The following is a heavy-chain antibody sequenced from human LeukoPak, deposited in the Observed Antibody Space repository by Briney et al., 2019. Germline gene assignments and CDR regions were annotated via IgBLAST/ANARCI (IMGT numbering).Heavy chain of an antibody. Sequence: QTGGCLRLSCAAAGLIFSNYAMYWVRQAPGEWLELVSAISGGSGSTYSADSVKGRFTISRDSSNNTLYMQVNSLRAADTAVYYCAKWGDYDVLAGYSVSDFWGQGTLVTVSS. CDR1: GLIFSNYA. D-gene: IGHD3-9*01. V-gene: IGHV3-23*01. J-gene: IGHJ4*02. CDR2: ISGGSGST. CDR3: AKWGDYDVLAGYSVSDF.